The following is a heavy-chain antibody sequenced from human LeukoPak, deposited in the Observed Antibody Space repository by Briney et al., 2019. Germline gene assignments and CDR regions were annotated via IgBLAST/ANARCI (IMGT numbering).Heavy chain of an antibody. CDR2: IYYSGST. CDR1: GGSISSGDYY. Sequence: SQTLSLTCTVSGGSISSGDYYWSWIRQPPGKGLEWIGYIYYSGSTYYNPSLKSRVTISVDTSKNQFSLKLSSVTAADTAVYYCARDNGYSAMGYYYGMGAWGQGTTVTVSS. V-gene: IGHV4-30-4*01. J-gene: IGHJ6*02. D-gene: IGHD5-24*01. CDR3: ARDNGYSAMGYYYGMGA.